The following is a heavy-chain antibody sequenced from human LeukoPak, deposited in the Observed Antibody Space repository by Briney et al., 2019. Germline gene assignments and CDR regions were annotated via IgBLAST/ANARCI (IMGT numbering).Heavy chain of an antibody. CDR1: GFTFSSYS. CDR3: ARASDWYSSTSCYPL. Sequence: GGSLRLSCAASGFTFSSYSMNWVRQAPGKGLEWVSYISSSSSTIYYADSVKGRFTISRDNAKNSLYLQMNSLRAEDTAVYYCARASDWYSSTSCYPLWVKGTTVTVSS. J-gene: IGHJ6*04. CDR2: ISSSSSTI. D-gene: IGHD2-2*01. V-gene: IGHV3-48*01.